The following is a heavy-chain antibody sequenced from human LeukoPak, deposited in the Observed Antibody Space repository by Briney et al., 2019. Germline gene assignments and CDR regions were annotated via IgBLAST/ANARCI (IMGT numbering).Heavy chain of an antibody. J-gene: IGHJ4*02. D-gene: IGHD6-19*01. CDR1: GFTFSSYA. Sequence: GGSLRLSCAASGFTFSSYAMSWVRQAPGKGLEWVSVIYSGGSTYYADSVKGRFTISRDNSKNTLYLQMNSLRAEDTAVYYCALDNHIPASNGWPLEFWGQGTLVTVSS. V-gene: IGHV3-53*01. CDR3: ALDNHIPASNGWPLEF. CDR2: IYSGGST.